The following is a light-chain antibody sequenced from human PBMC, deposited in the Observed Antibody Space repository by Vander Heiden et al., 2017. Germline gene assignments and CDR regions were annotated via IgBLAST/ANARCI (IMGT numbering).Light chain of an antibody. CDR2: AAS. CDR1: QSISSY. J-gene: IGKJ4*01. Sequence: DIQMTQSPSSLSASVGDRVTITCRASQSISSYLNWYQQKPGKAPKLLIYAASSLQSGVPSRFSGSRSGTDVTLTISSLQPEDVATYYCQQSYSTPRLTFGGGTKVEIK. V-gene: IGKV1-39*01. CDR3: QQSYSTPRLT.